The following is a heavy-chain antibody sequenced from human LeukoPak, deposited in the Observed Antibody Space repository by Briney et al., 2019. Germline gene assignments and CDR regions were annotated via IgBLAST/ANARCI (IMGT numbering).Heavy chain of an antibody. CDR3: ARIGGGGTPGYYYYMDV. Sequence: GGSLRLSCAASGFAFSSYAMHWVRQAPGKGLEWLAVVSAHGVDKFYADSVKGRFTISKDTSKNTLSLQMNSLRAEDTAVYYCARIGGGGTPGYYYYMDVWGKGTTVTVSS. V-gene: IGHV3-30*04. CDR2: VSAHGVDK. J-gene: IGHJ6*03. D-gene: IGHD2-15*01. CDR1: GFAFSSYA.